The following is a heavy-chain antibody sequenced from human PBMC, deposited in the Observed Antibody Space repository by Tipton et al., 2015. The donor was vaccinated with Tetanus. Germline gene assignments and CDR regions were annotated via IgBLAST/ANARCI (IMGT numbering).Heavy chain of an antibody. CDR1: GALLTTGGYS. V-gene: IGHV4-30-2*02. Sequence: TLSLTCNVTGALLTTGGYSWGWIRQPPGQGLEWIGYIYQTGSTYFNPSLRSRVTISVDTAKNQFSLQLSSVTAADTAVYYCARTTRRWLHPDYWGQGTLVTVSS. D-gene: IGHD5-24*01. CDR3: ARTTRRWLHPDY. CDR2: IYQTGST. J-gene: IGHJ4*02.